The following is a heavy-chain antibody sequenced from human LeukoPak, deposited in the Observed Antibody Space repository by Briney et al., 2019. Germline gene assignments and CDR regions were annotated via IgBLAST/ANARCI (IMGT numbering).Heavy chain of an antibody. CDR3: ARDWRGVVVVPVLNCFAP. J-gene: IGHJ5*02. CDR1: GGTFSSYA. V-gene: IGHV1-69*04. Sequence: SVKVSCKASGGTFSSYAISWVRQAPGQGLEWMGRIIPILGIANYAQKFQGRVTITADKSTSTAYMELSSLRSEDTAVYYCARDWRGVVVVPVLNCFAPWGRGPLVTVSS. D-gene: IGHD2-2*01. CDR2: IIPILGIA.